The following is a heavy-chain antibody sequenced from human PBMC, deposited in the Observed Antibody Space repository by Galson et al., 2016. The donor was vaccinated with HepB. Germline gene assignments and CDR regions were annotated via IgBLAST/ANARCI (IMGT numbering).Heavy chain of an antibody. V-gene: IGHV1-2*02. CDR3: ARGAVAVAE. Sequence: SVKVSCKASGYSFPGYYIHWVRQAPGQGPEWMGWINPTGGSTSHAQKFQGRITMTRDTSITTAYMELSRLRYDDTAVCCCARGAVAVAEWGQGTLVTVSS. CDR2: INPTGGST. J-gene: IGHJ4*02. D-gene: IGHD6-19*01. CDR1: GYSFPGYY.